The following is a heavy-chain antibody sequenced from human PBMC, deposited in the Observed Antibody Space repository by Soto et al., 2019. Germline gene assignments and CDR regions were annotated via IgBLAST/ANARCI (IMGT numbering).Heavy chain of an antibody. V-gene: IGHV4-4*02. CDR1: GGSLSSSHW. CDR2: IYHSGST. J-gene: IGHJ4*02. Sequence: QVQLQESGPGLVKPSGTLSLTCAVSGGSLSSSHWWSWVRQSPGKGLEWIGDIYHSGSTNYNPSLKSRVTLSIDKSKNQFSLKLSSVTAADTAVYFCARGDSSGYFFNGFFDYWGQRTLVTVSS. D-gene: IGHD3-22*01. CDR3: ARGDSSGYFFNGFFDY.